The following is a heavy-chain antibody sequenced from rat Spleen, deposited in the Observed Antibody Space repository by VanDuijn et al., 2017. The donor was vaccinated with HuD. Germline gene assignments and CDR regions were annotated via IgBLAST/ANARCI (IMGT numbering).Heavy chain of an antibody. D-gene: IGHD1-11*01. J-gene: IGHJ3*01. CDR1: GFTVSTYD. CDR2: ISYDGSNT. V-gene: IGHV5-25*01. CDR3: ARQGYPSWFAY. Sequence: EVQLVESGGGLVQPGRSMKLSCAASGFTVSTYDVAWVRQAPTKGLEWVASISYDGSNTYYRDSVKGRFTISRNNAKSTLYLQMDSLRSDDTATYYCARQGYPSWFAYWGQGTLVTVSS.